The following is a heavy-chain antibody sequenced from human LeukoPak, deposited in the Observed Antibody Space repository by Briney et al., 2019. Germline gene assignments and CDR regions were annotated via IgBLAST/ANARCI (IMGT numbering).Heavy chain of an antibody. CDR1: GFTFSSFW. J-gene: IGHJ4*02. CDR2: ITSDGSST. V-gene: IGHV3-74*01. Sequence: GGSLRLSCAASGFTFSSFWMHWVRQPPGKGLVWVSRITSDGSSTRSADSVKGRFTTSRDNAKNTLYLQLNSLRVEDTATYFCARDLGVSTPFDYWGQGTLVTVSS. D-gene: IGHD3-10*01. CDR3: ARDLGVSTPFDY.